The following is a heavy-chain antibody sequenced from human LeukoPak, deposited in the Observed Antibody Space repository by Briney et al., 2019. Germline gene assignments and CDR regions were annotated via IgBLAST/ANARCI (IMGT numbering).Heavy chain of an antibody. J-gene: IGHJ6*03. CDR3: AKDLGYCSSTSCYWWYHYMDV. D-gene: IGHD2-2*01. CDR1: GFTFSTYT. Sequence: PGGSLRLSCAASGFTFSTYTMNWVRQAPGKGLEWVSSITTSSSYIYYADSVKGRFTISRDNAKNSLYLQMNSLRAEDTALYYCAKDLGYCSSTSCYWWYHYMDVWGKGTTVTVSS. V-gene: IGHV3-21*01. CDR2: ITTSSSYI.